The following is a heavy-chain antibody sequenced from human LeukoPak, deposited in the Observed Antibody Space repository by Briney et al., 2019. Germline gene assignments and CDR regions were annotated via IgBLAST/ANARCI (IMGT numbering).Heavy chain of an antibody. CDR3: ARDFLRFDGAYYFDY. Sequence: ASVKVSCKASGYTFTSYAMNWVRQAPGQGLEWMGWINTNTGNPTYAQGFTGRFVFSLDTSVSTAYLQISSLKAEDTDVYYCARDFLRFDGAYYFDYWGQGTLVTVSS. V-gene: IGHV7-4-1*02. D-gene: IGHD4/OR15-4a*01. J-gene: IGHJ4*02. CDR1: GYTFTSYA. CDR2: INTNTGNP.